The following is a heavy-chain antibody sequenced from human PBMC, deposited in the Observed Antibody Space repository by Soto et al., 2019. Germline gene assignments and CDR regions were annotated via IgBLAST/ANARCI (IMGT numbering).Heavy chain of an antibody. Sequence: QLQLQESGPGLVKPSETLSLTCTVSGGSISSSSYYWGWIRQPPGKGLEWIGSIYYSGSTYYNPSLTSRVTISVDTSKNQFSLKLSSVTAADTAVYYCARQHSLEPKGILGWGQGTLVTVSS. CDR2: IYYSGST. D-gene: IGHD1-1*01. V-gene: IGHV4-39*01. CDR3: ARQHSLEPKGILG. J-gene: IGHJ4*02. CDR1: GGSISSSSYY.